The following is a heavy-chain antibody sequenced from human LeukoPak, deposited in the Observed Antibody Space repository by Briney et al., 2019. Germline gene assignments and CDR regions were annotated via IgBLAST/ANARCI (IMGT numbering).Heavy chain of an antibody. CDR2: ISGSGGTT. J-gene: IGHJ5*02. V-gene: IGHV3-23*01. CDR3: AKSGSYSSAWYAGDWFDP. D-gene: IGHD6-19*01. Sequence: GGSLRLSCAASGFTFNTYGMSWVRQALGKGLEWVSSISGSGGTTYYADSVKGRLTISRDNSKNTLYLQMNSLRAEDTAVYYCAKSGSYSSAWYAGDWFDPWGQGTLVTVSS. CDR1: GFTFNTYG.